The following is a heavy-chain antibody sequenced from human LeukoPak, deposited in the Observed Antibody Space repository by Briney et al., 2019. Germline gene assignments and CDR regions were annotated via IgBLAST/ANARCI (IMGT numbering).Heavy chain of an antibody. CDR3: ARTYDFGRGPPGDAFDN. CDR1: GFTFTIFG. Sequence: GGSLRLSCAASGFTFTIFGLNWVRQAPGKGPEWVSYIDARSGITYYADSVQGRFTISRDDARDSVFLQMDGLRVDDTAVYYCARTYDFGRGPPGDAFDNWGPGTWVIVSA. J-gene: IGHJ3*02. V-gene: IGHV3-48*01. CDR2: IDARSGIT. D-gene: IGHD3-3*01.